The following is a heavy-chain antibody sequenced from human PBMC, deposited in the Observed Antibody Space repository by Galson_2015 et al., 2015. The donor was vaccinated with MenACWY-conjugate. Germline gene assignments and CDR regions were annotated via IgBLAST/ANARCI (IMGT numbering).Heavy chain of an antibody. CDR2: ISGSGSIT. J-gene: IGHJ3*02. Sequence: SLRLSCAASGFTFSTYWMHWVRQAPGKGLVWVSGISGSGSITYYADSVKGRFIISRDNSKNTLYLQMSSLRAEDTAVYYCVKGWQQLGDIWGQGTMVTVSS. D-gene: IGHD6-13*01. CDR3: VKGWQQLGDI. CDR1: GFTFSTYW. V-gene: IGHV3-23*01.